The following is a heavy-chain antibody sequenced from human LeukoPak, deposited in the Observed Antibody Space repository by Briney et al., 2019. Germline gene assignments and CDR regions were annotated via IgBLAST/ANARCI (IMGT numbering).Heavy chain of an antibody. CDR3: ARDEEGYYDSSGYYLVWFDP. V-gene: IGHV1-69*04. J-gene: IGHJ5*02. Sequence: SVKVSCKASGGTFSSYAISWVRQAPGQGLEWMGRIIPILGIANYAQKFQGRVTITADKSTSTAYMELSSLRSEDTAVYYCARDEEGYYDSSGYYLVWFDPWGQGTLVTVSS. CDR1: GGTFSSYA. CDR2: IIPILGIA. D-gene: IGHD3-22*01.